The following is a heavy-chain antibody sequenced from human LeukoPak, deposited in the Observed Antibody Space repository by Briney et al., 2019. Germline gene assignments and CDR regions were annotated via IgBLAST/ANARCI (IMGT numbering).Heavy chain of an antibody. CDR2: VRYDGKNQ. Sequence: GGSLRLSCTASGFTFSSYGIHWVRQAPGKGLEWVSFVRYDGKNQYYADSVKGRFTVSRDNSKKTVSLQMNSLRAEDTAVYYCAKPYGSGRYYYYYYMDVWGKGATVTISS. V-gene: IGHV3-30*02. CDR3: AKPYGSGRYYYYYYMDV. CDR1: GFTFSSYG. D-gene: IGHD3-10*01. J-gene: IGHJ6*03.